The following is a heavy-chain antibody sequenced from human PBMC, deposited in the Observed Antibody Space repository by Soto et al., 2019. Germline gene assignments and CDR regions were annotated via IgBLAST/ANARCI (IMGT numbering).Heavy chain of an antibody. CDR2: INTANGRT. J-gene: IGHJ4*02. Sequence: GASVKVSCKASGYTFSSYAMHWVRQTPGQRLEWMGWINTANGRTTYSQKFQDRLTINRDTSASTAYMELSSLRFENRAVYDCGRGGMSPPIVRFSHYWGQETPVTVS. V-gene: IGHV1-3*04. CDR1: GYTFSSYA. CDR3: GRGGMSPPIVRFSHY. D-gene: IGHD1-26*01.